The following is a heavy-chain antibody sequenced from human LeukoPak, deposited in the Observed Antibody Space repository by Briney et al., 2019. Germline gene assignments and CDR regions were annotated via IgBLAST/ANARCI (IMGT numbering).Heavy chain of an antibody. J-gene: IGHJ6*03. Sequence: GASVTVSCTASGYTFTSYDIKWVRQAPGQGLEWMGWMDPNSGNTGYAQKFQGRVTITRNTSISTAYMEVSSLRSEDKAISSCARACREVRGVIIGNSYYYYYMDVWGKGTTVTVSS. D-gene: IGHD3-10*01. CDR1: GYTFTSYD. V-gene: IGHV1-8*03. CDR2: MDPNSGNT. CDR3: ARACREVRGVIIGNSYYYYYMDV.